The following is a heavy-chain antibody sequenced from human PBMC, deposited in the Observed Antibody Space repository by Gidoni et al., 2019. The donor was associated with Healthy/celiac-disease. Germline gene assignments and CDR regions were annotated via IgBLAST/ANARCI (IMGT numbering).Heavy chain of an antibody. Sequence: QVQLVQSGAEVQKTGPSVKVSFKASGYPFTGYYMHWVRQAPGQGLEWMGWINPNSGGTNYAQKFQGWVTMTRDTSISTAYMELSRLRSDDTAVYYCARGTTDYYYMDVWGKGTTVTVSS. CDR2: INPNSGGT. V-gene: IGHV1-2*04. J-gene: IGHJ6*03. CDR1: GYPFTGYY. CDR3: ARGTTDYYYMDV.